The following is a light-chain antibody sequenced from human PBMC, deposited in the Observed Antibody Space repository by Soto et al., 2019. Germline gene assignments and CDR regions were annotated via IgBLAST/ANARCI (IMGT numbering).Light chain of an antibody. J-gene: IGLJ1*01. CDR1: SSDVGSYNL. CDR3: CSFAGRTTPLYV. Sequence: QSVLTQPASVSGSPGQSITISCTGTSSDVGSYNLVSWYQHFPGKAPKVMIYAVSKRPSGVSNRFSGSKSGNTASLTISGLQAEDEGDYYCCSFAGRTTPLYVFGTGTKVTVL. V-gene: IGLV2-23*02. CDR2: AVS.